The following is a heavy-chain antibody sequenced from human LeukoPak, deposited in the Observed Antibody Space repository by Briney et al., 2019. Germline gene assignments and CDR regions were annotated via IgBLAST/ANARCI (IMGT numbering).Heavy chain of an antibody. D-gene: IGHD6-19*01. CDR1: GLTFRSYG. J-gene: IGHJ4*02. Sequence: GGSLRLSCAASGLTFRSYGMHWVRQAPGRGVEWVAVIWYDGSNKYYGDSVKGRFTISRDNSKNTLYLQMNSPRAEDTAVYYCAATGGIAVAGSPFDYWGQGNLVTVSS. V-gene: IGHV3-33*01. CDR2: IWYDGSNK. CDR3: AATGGIAVAGSPFDY.